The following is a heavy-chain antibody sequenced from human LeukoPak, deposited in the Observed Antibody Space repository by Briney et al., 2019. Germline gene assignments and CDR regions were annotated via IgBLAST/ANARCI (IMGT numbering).Heavy chain of an antibody. CDR2: ISGSGDSP. V-gene: IGHV3-23*01. Sequence: GGSLRLSCAASGFTLSAYTMSWVRQVPGKGLEWVSGISGSGDSPYYADSVKGRFTISRDNSKNTLYLQVNSLRADDTAVYYCAKVIGLVDPFDYWGQGTLVTVSS. J-gene: IGHJ4*02. CDR1: GFTLSAYT. CDR3: AKVIGLVDPFDY. D-gene: IGHD3-22*01.